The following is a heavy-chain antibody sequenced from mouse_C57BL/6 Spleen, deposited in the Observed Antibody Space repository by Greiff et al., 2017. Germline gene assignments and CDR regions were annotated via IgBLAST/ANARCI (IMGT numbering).Heavy chain of an antibody. D-gene: IGHD1-1*01. Sequence: VQLQESGPELVKPGASVKISCKASGYAFSSSWMNWVKQRPGKGLEWIGRIYPGDGDTNYNGKFKGKATLTADKSSSTAYMQLSSLTSEDSAVYFCARGSITTPVDYWGQGTTLTVSS. V-gene: IGHV1-82*01. CDR2: IYPGDGDT. CDR3: ARGSITTPVDY. J-gene: IGHJ2*01. CDR1: GYAFSSSW.